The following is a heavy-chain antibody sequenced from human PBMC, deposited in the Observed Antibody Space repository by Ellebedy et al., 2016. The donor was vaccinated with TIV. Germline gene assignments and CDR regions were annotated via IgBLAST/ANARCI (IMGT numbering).Heavy chain of an antibody. D-gene: IGHD4-23*01. CDR2: INHSGST. CDR1: GGSFSGYY. CDR3: ARARTNGGSDY. Sequence: GSLRLXCAVYGGSFSGYYWSWIRQPPGKGLEWIGEINHSGSTNYNPSLKSRVTISVDTSKNQFSLKLSSVTAADTAVYYCARARTNGGSDYWGQGTLVTVSS. J-gene: IGHJ4*02. V-gene: IGHV4-34*01.